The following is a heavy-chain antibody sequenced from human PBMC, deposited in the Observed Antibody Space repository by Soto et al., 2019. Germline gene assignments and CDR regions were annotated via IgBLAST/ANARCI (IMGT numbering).Heavy chain of an antibody. CDR1: GFTFSSYA. CDR3: AKATHLESEWLPPGMDG. J-gene: IGHJ6*02. CDR2: ISGSGGST. D-gene: IGHD5-12*01. V-gene: IGHV3-23*01. Sequence: GGSLRLSCAASGFTFSSYAMSWVRQAPGKGLEWVSAISGSGGSTYYADSVRGRFTISRDNSKNTLYLQMNSLRAEDTAVYYCAKATHLESEWLPPGMDGWGQGTTVTVSS.